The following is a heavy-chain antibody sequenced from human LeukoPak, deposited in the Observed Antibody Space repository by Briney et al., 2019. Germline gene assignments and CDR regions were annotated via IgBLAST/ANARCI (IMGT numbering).Heavy chain of an antibody. CDR2: ISRRDDYT. V-gene: IGHV3-23*01. D-gene: IGHD4-17*01. CDR1: GFAFSSYA. CDR3: ARVSFHYGDYGWFGP. J-gene: IGHJ5*02. Sequence: PGGSLRLSCAASGFAFSSYAMSCVRQPPGKGLEWVSVISRRDDYTYYADSVKGRFTISRDNAKNSLYLQMNSLRAEDTAVYYCARVSFHYGDYGWFGPWGQGTLVTVSS.